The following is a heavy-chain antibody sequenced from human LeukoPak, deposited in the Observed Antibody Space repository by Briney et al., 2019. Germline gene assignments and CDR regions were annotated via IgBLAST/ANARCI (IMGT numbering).Heavy chain of an antibody. Sequence: GGSLRLSCAASGFTFSSYAMSWVRQAPGKGLEWVSAISGSGGSTYYADSVKGRFTISRDNSKNTLYLQMNSLRAEDTAVYYCAKAANYYDSSGYYVHYFDYWGQGTLVTVPS. CDR3: AKAANYYDSSGYYVHYFDY. V-gene: IGHV3-23*01. CDR2: ISGSGGST. CDR1: GFTFSSYA. D-gene: IGHD3-22*01. J-gene: IGHJ4*02.